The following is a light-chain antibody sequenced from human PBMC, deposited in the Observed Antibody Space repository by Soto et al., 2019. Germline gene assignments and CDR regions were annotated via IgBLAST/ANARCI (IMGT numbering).Light chain of an antibody. CDR3: SSYTSSSTLV. CDR1: SSDVGGYNY. Sequence: QSVLTQPASVSGSPGALITISCTGTSSDVGGYNYVSWYQQHPGKAPKLMIYEVSNRPSGVSNRFSGSKSGNTASLTISGLQAEDEADYYCSSYTSSSTLVFGTGTKVTV. J-gene: IGLJ1*01. V-gene: IGLV2-14*01. CDR2: EVS.